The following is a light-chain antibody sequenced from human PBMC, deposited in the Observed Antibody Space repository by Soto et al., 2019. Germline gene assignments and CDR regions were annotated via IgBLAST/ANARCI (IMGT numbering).Light chain of an antibody. CDR3: TCSTSRGTYV. CDR2: NVS. Sequence: QSVLTQPASVSGSPGQSITISCTGTSSDVGAYNFVSWYRQHPGKAPKLIIYNVSDRPSGVSNRFSGSKSANTASLTISGLQAEDEADYYCTCSTSRGTYVFGTEINVTVL. CDR1: SSDVGAYNF. V-gene: IGLV2-14*03. J-gene: IGLJ1*01.